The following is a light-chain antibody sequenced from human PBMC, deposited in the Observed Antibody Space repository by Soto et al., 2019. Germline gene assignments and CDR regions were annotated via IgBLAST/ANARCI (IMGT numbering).Light chain of an antibody. J-gene: IGKJ4*01. CDR1: QGISSY. Sequence: DVQLTQSPAFLSASVRDRVTITCRASQGISSYLAWYQQKPGKAPNLLIYAASTLQRGVPSRFSGSGSGTEFTLTISSLQPEDFATYYCQQLISYPLTFGGGTKVEIK. V-gene: IGKV1-9*01. CDR3: QQLISYPLT. CDR2: AAS.